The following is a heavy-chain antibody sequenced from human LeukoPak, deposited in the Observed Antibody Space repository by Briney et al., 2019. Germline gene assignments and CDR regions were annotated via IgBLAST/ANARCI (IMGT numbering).Heavy chain of an antibody. J-gene: IGHJ4*02. CDR1: GFTFRGFW. CDR2: IKEDGSEK. V-gene: IGHV3-7*01. Sequence: GGSLRLSCAVSGFTFRGFWMSWVRQAPGKGLEWVANIKEDGSEKYYVDSVKGRFTISRDNTKNSQHLQMNSLRAEDTAVYYCARARGSYGYYFDNWGQGTLVAVSS. CDR3: ARARGSYGYYFDN. D-gene: IGHD1-26*01.